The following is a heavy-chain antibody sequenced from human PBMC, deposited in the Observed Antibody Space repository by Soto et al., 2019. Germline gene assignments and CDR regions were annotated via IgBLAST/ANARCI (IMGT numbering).Heavy chain of an antibody. V-gene: IGHV3-30*03. CDR2: TSYDGSNN. J-gene: IGHJ4*02. CDR3: ARWGTTGGLDV. D-gene: IGHD3-16*01. Sequence: QVQLVESGGGVVQPGTSLRLSCVGSGFTFRSYVIHWVRQAPGKGLEWVALTSYDGSNNFYGDSVKGRFTISRDNSRNPVELQMDRLRLEDTALYYCARWGTTGGLDVWGQGNLVSVSS. CDR1: GFTFRSYV.